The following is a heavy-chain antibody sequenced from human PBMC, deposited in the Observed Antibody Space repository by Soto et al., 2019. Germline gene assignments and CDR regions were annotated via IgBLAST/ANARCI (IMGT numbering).Heavy chain of an antibody. D-gene: IGHD3-3*01. Sequence: QITLNESGPTVVKPTETLTLTCTFSGFSLTTSGVGVGWVRQSPGKAPEWLAFIYWDDDKRYSTSLKSRLTITKDTPKNQVVLTIANVDPADTATYYCAHRVLRAVFGLVTTTAIYFDFWGQGTPVVVSS. V-gene: IGHV2-5*02. CDR3: AHRVLRAVFGLVTTTAIYFDF. J-gene: IGHJ4*02. CDR1: GFSLTTSGVG. CDR2: IYWDDDK.